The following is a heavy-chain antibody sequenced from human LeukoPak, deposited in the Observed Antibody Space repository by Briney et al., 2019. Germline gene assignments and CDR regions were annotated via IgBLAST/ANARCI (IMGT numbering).Heavy chain of an antibody. CDR3: ARVIGVTMVRGVIAGTFDY. V-gene: IGHV1-69*04. D-gene: IGHD3-10*01. CDR2: IIPILGIA. CDR1: GGTFSSSA. Sequence: GASVKVSCKASGGTFSSSAISWVRQAPGQGLEWMGRIIPILGIANYAQKFQGRVTITADKSTSTAYMELSSLRSEDTAVYYCARVIGVTMVRGVIAGTFDYWGQGTLVTVSS. J-gene: IGHJ4*02.